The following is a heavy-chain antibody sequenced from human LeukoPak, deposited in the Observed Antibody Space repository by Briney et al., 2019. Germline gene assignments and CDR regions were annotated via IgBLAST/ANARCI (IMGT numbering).Heavy chain of an antibody. V-gene: IGHV4-59*08. J-gene: IGHJ4*02. CDR1: GGSLSPYY. CDR3: ARHVIRDDFDY. Sequence: SQTLSLTCTVSGGSLSPYYWSWIRQSPGKGLEWIGYISYSGSTNSHPSLKSRVTIYVDTSKNQSSLRLSSVTAADTAIYYCARHVIRDDFDYWGRGTVVTVSS. CDR2: ISYSGST. D-gene: IGHD2-21*01.